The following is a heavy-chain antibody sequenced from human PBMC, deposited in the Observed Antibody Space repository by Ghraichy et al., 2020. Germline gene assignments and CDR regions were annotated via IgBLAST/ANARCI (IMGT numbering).Heavy chain of an antibody. CDR3: AKDKGPLLHLSDY. V-gene: IGHV3-23*01. Sequence: GGSLRLSCAASGFTFSSYAMSWVCQAPGKGLEWVSAISGSGGSTYYADSVKGRFTISRDNSKNTLYLQMNSLRAEDTAVYYCAKDKGPLLHLSDYWGQGTLVTVSS. J-gene: IGHJ4*02. D-gene: IGHD1-26*01. CDR2: ISGSGGST. CDR1: GFTFSSYA.